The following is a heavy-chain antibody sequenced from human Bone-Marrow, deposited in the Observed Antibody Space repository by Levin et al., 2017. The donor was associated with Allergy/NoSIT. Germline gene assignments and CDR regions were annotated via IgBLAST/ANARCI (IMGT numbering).Heavy chain of an antibody. CDR2: IKADGSEK. J-gene: IGHJ4*02. CDR3: ARDSGEPSKYSSNWYRGYFDY. V-gene: IGHV3-7*01. D-gene: IGHD6-13*01. CDR1: GFTFSRTYW. Sequence: GGSLRLSCTASGFTFSRTYWMSWVRQAPGKGLEWVANIKADGSEKYYVDSVKGRFTVSRDYAKSSMYLQMNSLRGEDTGVYYCARDSGEPSKYSSNWYRGYFDYWGQGNLVIVSS.